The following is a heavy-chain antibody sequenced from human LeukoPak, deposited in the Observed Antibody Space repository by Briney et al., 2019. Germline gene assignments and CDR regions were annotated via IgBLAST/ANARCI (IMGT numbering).Heavy chain of an antibody. J-gene: IGHJ4*02. V-gene: IGHV3-20*04. CDR1: GFTFDDYG. CDR3: ARDPNGNHRPYYFDY. CDR2: INWNGGST. Sequence: SGGSLRPSCAASGFTFDDYGMSWVRQAPGKGLEWVSGINWNGGSTGYADSVKGRFTISRDNAKNSLYLQMNSLRAEDTALYYCARDPNGNHRPYYFDYWGQGTLVTVSS. D-gene: IGHD4-23*01.